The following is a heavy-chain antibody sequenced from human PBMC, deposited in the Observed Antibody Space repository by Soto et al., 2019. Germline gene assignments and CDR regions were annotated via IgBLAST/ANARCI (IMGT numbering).Heavy chain of an antibody. Sequence: QVQLVQSGAEVKKPGSSVKVSCKASGGTFSSYTISWVRQAPGQGLEWMGRIIPILGIANYAQKFQGRVTXTXXKSTSTAYMELSSLRSEDTAVYYCASHLSSTIPDYWGQGTLVTVSS. D-gene: IGHD5-12*01. V-gene: IGHV1-69*02. CDR1: GGTFSSYT. CDR3: ASHLSSTIPDY. CDR2: IIPILGIA. J-gene: IGHJ4*02.